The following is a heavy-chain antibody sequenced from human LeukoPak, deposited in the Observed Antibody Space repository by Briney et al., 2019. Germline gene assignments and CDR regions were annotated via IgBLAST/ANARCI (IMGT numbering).Heavy chain of an antibody. Sequence: SQTLSLTCTVSGGSNSSGDYYWSWIRQPPGKGLEWIGYIYYSGSTYYNPSLKSRVTISVDTSKNQFSLKLSSVTAADTAVYYCARGGWLDPFDYWGQGTLVTVSS. CDR1: GGSNSSGDYY. CDR2: IYYSGST. CDR3: ARGGWLDPFDY. J-gene: IGHJ4*02. D-gene: IGHD6-19*01. V-gene: IGHV4-30-4*08.